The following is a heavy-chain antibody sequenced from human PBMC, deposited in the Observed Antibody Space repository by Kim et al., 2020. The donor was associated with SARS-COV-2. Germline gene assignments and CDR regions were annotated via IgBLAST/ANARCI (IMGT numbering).Heavy chain of an antibody. J-gene: IGHJ4*02. D-gene: IGHD5-12*01. Sequence: DSVKGRFTISRDNSKNSLYLQMNSLRTEDTALYYCAKDIAPSGLYYFDYWGQGTLVTVSS. CDR3: AKDIAPSGLYYFDY. V-gene: IGHV3-43*01.